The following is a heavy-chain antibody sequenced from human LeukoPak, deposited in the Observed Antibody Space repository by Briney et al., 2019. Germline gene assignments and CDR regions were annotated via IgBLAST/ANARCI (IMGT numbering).Heavy chain of an antibody. Sequence: SETLSLTFTVSGGSISGYYWNWIRQSPGKGLEWIGNIYYTGTTNYNPSLKSRVTISIDTSKKQFSVTLSSVTAADTAVYYCARRPLGRGVVGNWFDPWGQGTLVTVSS. CDR1: GGSISGYY. CDR2: IYYTGTT. V-gene: IGHV4-59*01. CDR3: ARRPLGRGVVGNWFDP. D-gene: IGHD3-10*01. J-gene: IGHJ5*02.